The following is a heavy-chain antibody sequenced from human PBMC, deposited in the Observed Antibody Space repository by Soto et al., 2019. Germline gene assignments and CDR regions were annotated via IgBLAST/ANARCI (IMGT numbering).Heavy chain of an antibody. Sequence: SETLSLTCTVSGGSINSYYWSWIRQPPGKGLEWIGNIYNSGSTYSNPSLKSRVTISVDTSKNQFSLKLSSVTAADTAVYYCARNYQLLKHSYYFYNLDVWGKGTMVTV. CDR2: IYNSGST. V-gene: IGHV4-59*08. CDR3: ARNYQLLKHSYYFYNLDV. CDR1: GGSINSYY. J-gene: IGHJ6*03. D-gene: IGHD2-2*01.